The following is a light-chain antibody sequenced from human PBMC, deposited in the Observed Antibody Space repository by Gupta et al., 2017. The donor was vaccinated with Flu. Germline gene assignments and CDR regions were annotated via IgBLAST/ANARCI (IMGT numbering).Light chain of an antibody. J-gene: IGLJ1*01. CDR1: NSDVGAYKF. Sequence: QSALTQPPSASGSPGQSITISCTGTNSDVGAYKFVSWHQQPPGKPPKLMIYEVTKRPSGVPNRFSGSKSGNTASLTVSGLRAEDEAEYFCSSHTLTATFVFGPGTAVTVL. CDR3: SSHTLTATFV. CDR2: EVT. V-gene: IGLV2-8*01.